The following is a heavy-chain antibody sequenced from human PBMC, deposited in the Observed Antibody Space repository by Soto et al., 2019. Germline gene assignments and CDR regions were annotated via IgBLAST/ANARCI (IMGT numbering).Heavy chain of an antibody. CDR3: ARQPGYSYDYYYYYYGMDV. D-gene: IGHD5-18*01. CDR1: GYSFTSYW. V-gene: IGHV5-51*01. CDR2: IYPGDSDT. J-gene: IGHJ6*02. Sequence: PGESLKISCQGSGYSFTSYWVGWVRQMPGKGLEWMGIIYPGDSDTRYSPSFQGQVTISADKSISTAYLQWSSLKASDTAMYYCARQPGYSYDYYYYYYGMDVWGQGTTVTVSS.